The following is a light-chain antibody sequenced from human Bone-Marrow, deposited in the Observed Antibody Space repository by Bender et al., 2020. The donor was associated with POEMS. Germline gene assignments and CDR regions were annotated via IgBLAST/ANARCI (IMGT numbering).Light chain of an antibody. CDR2: EVS. CDR1: SSDVGSYNL. Sequence: QSALTQPASVSGSPGQSITISCTGTSSDVGSYNLVSWYQQMPGKAPKLMIYEVSKRPSGVSNRFSASKSGNTASLTISGLQAEDEADYYCSSYTSSSTEVFGGGTKLTVL. J-gene: IGLJ3*02. V-gene: IGLV2-14*02. CDR3: SSYTSSSTEV.